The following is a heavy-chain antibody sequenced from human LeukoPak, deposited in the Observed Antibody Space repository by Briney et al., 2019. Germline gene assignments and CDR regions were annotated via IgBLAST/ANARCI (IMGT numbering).Heavy chain of an antibody. CDR2: IYWNDDK. D-gene: IGHD3-10*01. CDR1: GFSLSTSGVG. Sequence: SGPTLVKPTQTLTLTCTFSGFSLSTSGVGVGWIRQPPGKALEWLALIYWNDDKRYSPSLKSRLTITKDTSKNQVVLTMTNMDPVDTATYYCAHRSSDMVRGVIPDKFDYWGQGTPVTVSS. CDR3: AHRSSDMVRGVIPDKFDY. V-gene: IGHV2-5*01. J-gene: IGHJ4*02.